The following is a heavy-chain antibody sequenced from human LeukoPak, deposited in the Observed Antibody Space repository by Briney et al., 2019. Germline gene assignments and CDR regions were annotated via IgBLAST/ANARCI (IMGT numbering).Heavy chain of an antibody. J-gene: IGHJ5*02. CDR3: ARGPFRYCSSTSCSFDP. CDR2: INPSGGST. Sequence: GASVKVSCKASGYTFTSYYMHWVRQAPGQGLEWMGLINPSGGSTSYAQKFQGRVTMTRDTSTSTVYMELSSLRSEDTAVYYCARGPFRYCSSTSCSFDPWGQGTLVTVSS. D-gene: IGHD2-2*01. V-gene: IGHV1-46*01. CDR1: GYTFTSYY.